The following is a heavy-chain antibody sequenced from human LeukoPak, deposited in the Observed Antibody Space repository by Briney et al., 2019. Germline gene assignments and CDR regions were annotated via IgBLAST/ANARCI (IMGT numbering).Heavy chain of an antibody. J-gene: IGHJ5*02. CDR2: IYYSGST. CDR3: ARGSIVVVNWFDP. Sequence: SETLSLTCTVSGGSISSSSYYWGWIRQPPGKGLEWIGSIYYSGSTYYNPSLESRVTISVDTSKNQFSLKLSSVTAADTAVYYCARGSIVVVNWFDPWGQGTLVTVSS. D-gene: IGHD3-22*01. CDR1: GGSISSSSYY. V-gene: IGHV4-39*07.